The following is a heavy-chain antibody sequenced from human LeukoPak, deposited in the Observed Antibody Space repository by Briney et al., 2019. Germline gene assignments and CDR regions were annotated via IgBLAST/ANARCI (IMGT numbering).Heavy chain of an antibody. CDR3: AKALRVYYYYGMDV. Sequence: GGSLRLSCAASGFTFSSYWMHWVRQAPGKGLVWVSRINSDGSSTSYADSVKGRFTISRDNSKNTLYLQMNSLRAEDTAVYYCAKALRVYYYYGMDVWGQGTTVTVSS. V-gene: IGHV3-74*01. CDR1: GFTFSSYW. CDR2: INSDGSST. J-gene: IGHJ6*02.